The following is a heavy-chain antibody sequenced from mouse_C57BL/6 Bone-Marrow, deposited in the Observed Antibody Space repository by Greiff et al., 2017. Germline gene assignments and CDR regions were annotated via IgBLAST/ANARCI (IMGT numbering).Heavy chain of an antibody. D-gene: IGHD2-1*01. Sequence: VQLQQPGAELVKPGASVKMSCKASGYTFTSYWITWVKQRPGQGLEWIGDIYPGSGSTNYNEKFKSKATLTVDTSSSTAYMQLSSLTSEDSAVYYCARGNGIYWYIDVWGTGTTVTVSS. CDR1: GYTFTSYW. CDR2: IYPGSGST. V-gene: IGHV1-55*01. CDR3: ARGNGIYWYIDV. J-gene: IGHJ1*03.